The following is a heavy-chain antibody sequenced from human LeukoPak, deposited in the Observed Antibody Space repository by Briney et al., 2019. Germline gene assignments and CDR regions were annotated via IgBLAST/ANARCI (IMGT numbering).Heavy chain of an antibody. CDR3: ARASSGWYGDWFDP. CDR2: INHSGST. CDR1: GGSFSGYY. D-gene: IGHD6-19*01. Sequence: SETLSLTCAVYGGSFSGYYWSWIRQPPGKGLEWIGEINHSGSTNYNPSLKSRVTISVDTSKSQFSLKLSSVTAADTAVYYCARASSGWYGDWFDPWGQGTLVTVSS. V-gene: IGHV4-34*01. J-gene: IGHJ5*02.